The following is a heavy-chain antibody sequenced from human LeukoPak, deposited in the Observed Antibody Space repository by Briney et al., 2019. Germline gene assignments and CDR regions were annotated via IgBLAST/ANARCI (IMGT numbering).Heavy chain of an antibody. CDR1: GGSISSYY. CDR3: ARVGAPVTTFDY. D-gene: IGHD4-17*01. Sequence: SETLSLTCTVSGGSISSYYWNWIRQPPGKGLEWIGYIYHSGSTNYNPSLKSRVTISVDTSKNQFSLKLSSVTAADTAVYYCARVGAPVTTFDYWGQGTLVTVSS. CDR2: IYHSGST. V-gene: IGHV4-59*01. J-gene: IGHJ4*02.